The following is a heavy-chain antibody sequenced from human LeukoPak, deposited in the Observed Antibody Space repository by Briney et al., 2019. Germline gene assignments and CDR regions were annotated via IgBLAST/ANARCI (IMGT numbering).Heavy chain of an antibody. J-gene: IGHJ4*02. Sequence: SETLSLTCTVSGGSISSTTYYWVWIRQSPGKGLEWIGNFYSSGSTYYNPSLKSRVTISVYTSKNQFSLNLASVTAADTAVYYCARQFDYCGQGTLVTVSS. CDR3: ARQFDY. CDR1: GGSISSTTYY. V-gene: IGHV4-39*01. CDR2: FYSSGST.